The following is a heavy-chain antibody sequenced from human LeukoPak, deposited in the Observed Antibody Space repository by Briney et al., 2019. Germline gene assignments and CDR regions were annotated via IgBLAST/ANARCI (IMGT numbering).Heavy chain of an antibody. CDR1: GGSFSGYY. CDR2: INHSGST. V-gene: IGHV4-34*01. D-gene: IGHD2-2*02. CDR3: ARVRSYCSSTSCYKGWFDP. Sequence: PSETLSLTCAVYGGSFSGYYWSWIRQPPGKGLEWIGEINHSGSTNYNPSLKSRVTMSVDTSKNQFSLKLSSVTAADTAVYYCARVRSYCSSTSCYKGWFDPWGQGTLVTVSS. J-gene: IGHJ5*02.